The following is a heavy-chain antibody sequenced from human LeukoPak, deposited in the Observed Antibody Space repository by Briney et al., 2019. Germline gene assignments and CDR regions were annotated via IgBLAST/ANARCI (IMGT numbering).Heavy chain of an antibody. CDR1: GGSISSYN. CDR2: IYYSGST. V-gene: IGHV4-59*01. J-gene: IGHJ3*02. CDR3: ARALRYYYDAFDI. Sequence: PSETLSLTCTVSGGSISSYNWSWIRQPPGKGLEWIGYIYYSGSTNYNPSLKSRVTISVDTSKNQFSLKLSSVTAADTAVYYCARALRYYYDAFDIWGQGTMVTVSS. D-gene: IGHD3-10*01.